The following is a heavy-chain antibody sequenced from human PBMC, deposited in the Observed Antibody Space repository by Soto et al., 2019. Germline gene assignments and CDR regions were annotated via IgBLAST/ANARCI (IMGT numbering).Heavy chain of an antibody. CDR3: AKDRSGIAVAGTSY. J-gene: IGHJ4*02. CDR2: ISYDGSNK. V-gene: IGHV3-30*18. CDR1: GFTFSSYG. Sequence: QVQLVESGGGVVQPGRSLRLSCAASGFTFSSYGMHWVRQAPDKGLEWVAVISYDGSNKYYADSVKGRFTISRDNSKNTLYLQMNSLRAEDTAVYYCAKDRSGIAVAGTSYWGQGTLVTVSS. D-gene: IGHD6-19*01.